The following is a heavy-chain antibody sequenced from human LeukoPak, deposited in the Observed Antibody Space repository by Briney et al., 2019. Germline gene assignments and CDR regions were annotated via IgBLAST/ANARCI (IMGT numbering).Heavy chain of an antibody. J-gene: IGHJ4*02. D-gene: IGHD1-1*01. CDR3: ARSPLTQLEPDFFDS. V-gene: IGHV3-7*01. CDR2: IKPDGSDK. Sequence: GSLRLSCAASGFTFSNHWLTWVRQTPDKGLEWEANIKPDGSDKNYVDSVKGRFTISRDNAKDSLYLQLSSLTADDTAVYYCARSPLTQLEPDFFDSWGQGTLVIVSS. CDR1: GFTFSNHW.